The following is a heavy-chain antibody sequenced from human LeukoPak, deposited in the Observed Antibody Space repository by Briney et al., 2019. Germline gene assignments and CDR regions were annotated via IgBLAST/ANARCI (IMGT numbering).Heavy chain of an antibody. Sequence: GGSLRLSCAASGFTFNNYAMSWVRQAPGKGREWVSAICGSGGITYYTDSVTGRFTISRDNSQNTPYLQMNSLRAEGNAFYYSASLDYFDSSDNGDYWGQGTLVTVSS. CDR2: ICGSGGIT. CDR3: ASLDYFDSSDNGDY. D-gene: IGHD3-22*01. CDR1: GFTFNNYA. J-gene: IGHJ4*02. V-gene: IGHV3-23*01.